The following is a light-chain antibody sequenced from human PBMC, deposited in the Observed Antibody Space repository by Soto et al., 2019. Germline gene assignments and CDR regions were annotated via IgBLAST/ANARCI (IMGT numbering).Light chain of an antibody. V-gene: IGKV3-11*01. CDR1: QSIGDY. J-gene: IGKJ4*01. CDR2: DGS. CDR3: QQRSAWPLT. Sequence: IVLTQSPATLTLSPGEGATLSCRASQSIGDYVAWFQQKPGQAPRLLIYDGSNRAVGIPARFSGSASGTDSTLTISSLEPEDFAVYYCQQRSAWPLTFGGGTRVEI.